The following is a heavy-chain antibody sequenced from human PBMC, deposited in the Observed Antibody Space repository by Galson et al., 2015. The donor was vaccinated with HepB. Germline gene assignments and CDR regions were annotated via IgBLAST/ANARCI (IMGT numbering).Heavy chain of an antibody. CDR2: ISYDGNKE. Sequence: SLRLSCAASGFTFSNYGMHWVRQAPGKGLEWVAVISYDGNKEYYADSVKGRFTVSRDNSKNTLYLQMNSLRPEDTALYYCAKDRRWIQLEGYDAFDVWGQGTMVTFSS. D-gene: IGHD5-18*01. CDR3: AKDRRWIQLEGYDAFDV. J-gene: IGHJ3*01. CDR1: GFTFSNYG. V-gene: IGHV3-30*18.